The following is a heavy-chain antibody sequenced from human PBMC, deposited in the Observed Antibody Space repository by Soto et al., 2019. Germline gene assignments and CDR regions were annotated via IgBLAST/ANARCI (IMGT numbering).Heavy chain of an antibody. V-gene: IGHV4-39*01. Sequence: PSETLSLTCTVSGGSISSSSYYWGWIRQPPGKGLEWIGSIYYSGSTYYNPSLKSRVTISVDTSKNQFSLKLSSVTAADTAVYYCARVFRGAPTRCWFDPWGQGTLVIVSS. D-gene: IGHD3-3*01. CDR1: GGSISSSSYY. CDR3: ARVFRGAPTRCWFDP. J-gene: IGHJ5*02. CDR2: IYYSGST.